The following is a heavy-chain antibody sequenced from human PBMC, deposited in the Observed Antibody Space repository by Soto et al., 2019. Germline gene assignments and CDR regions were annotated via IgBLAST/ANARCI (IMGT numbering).Heavy chain of an antibody. Sequence: ASVKVSCKASGYTFTSYGISWVRQAPGQGLEWMGWMNPNNGNTDYAQKFQGRVTMTRNTSISTAYMELSSLRSEDTAVYYCARRNYNYDFYYMDVWGKGTTVTVSS. CDR2: MNPNNGNT. V-gene: IGHV1-8*01. D-gene: IGHD3-10*01. CDR3: ARRNYNYDFYYMDV. CDR1: GYTFTSYG. J-gene: IGHJ6*03.